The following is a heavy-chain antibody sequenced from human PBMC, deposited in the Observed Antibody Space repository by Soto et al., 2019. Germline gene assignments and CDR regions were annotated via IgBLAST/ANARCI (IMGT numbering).Heavy chain of an antibody. CDR3: VKDSESSGYLTHLDY. CDR2: LTWNGEVL. V-gene: IGHV3-9*01. CDR1: GFTFDDYA. J-gene: IGHJ4*02. D-gene: IGHD3-22*01. Sequence: GGSLRLSCVASGFTFDDYAIHWVRQTPGKGLEWVSGLTWNGEVLGYADSVKGRFTISRDNAKNSLYLEMNSLRPEDTALYYCVKDSESSGYLTHLDYWGQGALVTVSS.